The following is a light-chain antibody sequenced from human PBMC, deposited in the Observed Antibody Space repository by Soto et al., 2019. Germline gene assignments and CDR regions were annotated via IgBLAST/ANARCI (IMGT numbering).Light chain of an antibody. V-gene: IGKV1-39*01. CDR2: AAS. J-gene: IGKJ1*01. CDR3: KQSYSTPRT. Sequence: DIQMTQSPSSLSASVGDRVTITCRASQSISSFLNWYQKKPGKAPKLLIYAASSLQSGVPSRFSGSGSGTDFTLTISSLQPEDFATYYCKQSYSTPRTFGQGTKVDIK. CDR1: QSISSF.